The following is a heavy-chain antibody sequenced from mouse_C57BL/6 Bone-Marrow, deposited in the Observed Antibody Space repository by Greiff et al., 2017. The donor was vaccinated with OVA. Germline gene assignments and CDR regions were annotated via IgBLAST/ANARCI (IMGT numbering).Heavy chain of an antibody. J-gene: IGHJ4*01. V-gene: IGHV7-3*01. CDR3: ARVRNYYAMDY. CDR2: IRNKANGYTT. Sequence: DVQLQESGGGLVQPGGSLSLSCAASGFTFTDYYMSWVRQPPGKALEWLGFIRNKANGYTTEYSASVKGRFTISRDNSQSILYLQMNALRAEDSATYYCARVRNYYAMDYWGQGTSVTVSS. CDR1: GFTFTDYY.